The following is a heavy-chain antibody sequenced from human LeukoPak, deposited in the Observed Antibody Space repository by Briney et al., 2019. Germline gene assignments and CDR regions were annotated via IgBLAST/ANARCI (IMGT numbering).Heavy chain of an antibody. V-gene: IGHV1-2*02. CDR3: ARGWSAVGATDFDY. CDR1: GYIVTGYY. J-gene: IGHJ4*02. Sequence: ASVKVSCKAAGYIVTGYYMHWVRQAPGQGLEWMGWINPNSGGTNYAQKFQGRVTMTRDTSISTAYMELSRLRSDDTAVYYCARGWSAVGATDFDYWGQGTLVTVSS. D-gene: IGHD1-26*01. CDR2: INPNSGGT.